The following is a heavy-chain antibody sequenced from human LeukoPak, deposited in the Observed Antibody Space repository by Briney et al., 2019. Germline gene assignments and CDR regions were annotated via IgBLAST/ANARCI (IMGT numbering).Heavy chain of an antibody. Sequence: GGSLRPSCAASGFTFSSYAMHWVRQAPGKGLEWVAVISYDGSNKYYADSVKGRFTISRDNSKNTLYLQMNNLRAEDTAVYYCARDLDGTMHDGDYWGQGTLVTVSS. D-gene: IGHD1-14*01. CDR2: ISYDGSNK. V-gene: IGHV3-30-3*01. J-gene: IGHJ4*02. CDR1: GFTFSSYA. CDR3: ARDLDGTMHDGDY.